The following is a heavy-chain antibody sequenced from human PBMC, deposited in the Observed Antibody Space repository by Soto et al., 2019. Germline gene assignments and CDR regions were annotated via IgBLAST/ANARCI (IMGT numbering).Heavy chain of an antibody. Sequence: GSLRLSCAASGFTFSSYSMNWVRQAPGKGLEWVSYISSSSSTIYYADPVKGRFTISRDNAKNSLYLQMNSLRDEDTAVHYCARVQSIGYSSSAGDNYFDYWGQGTLVTVSS. D-gene: IGHD6-6*01. J-gene: IGHJ4*02. V-gene: IGHV3-48*02. CDR3: ARVQSIGYSSSAGDNYFDY. CDR2: ISSSSSTI. CDR1: GFTFSSYS.